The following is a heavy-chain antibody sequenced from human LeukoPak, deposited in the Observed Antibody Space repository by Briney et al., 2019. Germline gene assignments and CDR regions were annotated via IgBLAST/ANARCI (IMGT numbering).Heavy chain of an antibody. D-gene: IGHD3-3*01. V-gene: IGHV4-4*07. J-gene: IGHJ5*02. Sequence: SETLSLTCTVSGGSISSYYWSWIRQPAGKGLEWIGRIYTSGSTNYNPSLKSRVTMSVDTSKNQFSLKLSSVTAADTAVYYCARDGRFLEWSGWFDPWGQGTLVTVSS. CDR1: GGSISSYY. CDR3: ARDGRFLEWSGWFDP. CDR2: IYTSGST.